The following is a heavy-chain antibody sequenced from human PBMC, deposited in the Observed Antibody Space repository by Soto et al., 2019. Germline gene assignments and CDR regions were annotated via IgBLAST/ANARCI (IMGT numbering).Heavy chain of an antibody. Sequence: PSETLSLTCTVSGGSISSYYWSWIRQPPGKGLEWIGYIYYSGSTNYNPSLKSRVTISVDTSKNQFSLKLSSVTAADTAVYYCARGQQLVRDYYYGMDVWGQGTTVTSP. CDR3: ARGQQLVRDYYYGMDV. CDR1: GGSISSYY. D-gene: IGHD6-13*01. J-gene: IGHJ6*02. CDR2: IYYSGST. V-gene: IGHV4-59*01.